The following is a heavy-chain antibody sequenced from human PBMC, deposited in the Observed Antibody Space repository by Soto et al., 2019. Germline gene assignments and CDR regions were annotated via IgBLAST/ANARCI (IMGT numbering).Heavy chain of an antibody. V-gene: IGHV4-31*03. CDR3: AVLGRGPLSWGVAFDI. Sequence: PSETLSLTCTVSGGSISSGGYYWSWIRQHPGKGLEWIGYIYYSGSTYYNPSLKSRVTISVDTSKNQFSLKLSSVTAADTAVYYCAVLGRGPLSWGVAFDIWGQGTMVTVSS. D-gene: IGHD3-10*01. J-gene: IGHJ3*02. CDR1: GGSISSGGYY. CDR2: IYYSGST.